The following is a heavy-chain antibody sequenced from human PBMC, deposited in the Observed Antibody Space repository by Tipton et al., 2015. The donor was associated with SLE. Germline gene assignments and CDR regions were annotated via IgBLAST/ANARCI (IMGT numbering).Heavy chain of an antibody. J-gene: IGHJ4*02. CDR2: IYYSGST. CDR1: GGSISSYY. D-gene: IGHD6-13*01. Sequence: LRLSCTVSGGSISSYYWSWIRQPPGKGLEWIGYIYYSGSTNYNPSLKSRVTISVDTSKNQFSLKLSSVTAADTAVYYCARTRSSWFSFDYWGQGTLVTVSS. CDR3: ARTRSSWFSFDY. V-gene: IGHV4-59*01.